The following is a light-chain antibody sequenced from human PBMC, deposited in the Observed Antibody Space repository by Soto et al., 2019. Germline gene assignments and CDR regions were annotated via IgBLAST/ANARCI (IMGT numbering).Light chain of an antibody. Sequence: QMTQSPSSLSASVGARVPITCRASQGIRNDLGWYQPKPGKAPKLLIYHASNLQSGVPSRCSGSGSGTELTITISSLQPDAFASYYCQQYNSYSFGQGTKVEI. CDR2: HAS. J-gene: IGKJ1*01. V-gene: IGKV1-17*01. CDR3: QQYNSYS. CDR1: QGIRND.